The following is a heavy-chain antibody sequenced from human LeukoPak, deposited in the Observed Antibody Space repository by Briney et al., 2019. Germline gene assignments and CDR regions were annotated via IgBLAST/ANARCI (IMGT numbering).Heavy chain of an antibody. D-gene: IGHD2-21*02. CDR3: ARKTTAGPTKAAFDI. J-gene: IGHJ3*02. CDR1: GYSISTSNY. CDR2: IYYSGGI. Sequence: PSDTLSLTCSVSGYSISTSNYWAWIRQPPGRGLEWIGHIYYSGGIYYNPSLKSRVTMSVDTSRNQFSLKLSSVTAVDTAVYYCARKTTAGPTKAAFDIWGQGTMVAVST. V-gene: IGHV4-28*05.